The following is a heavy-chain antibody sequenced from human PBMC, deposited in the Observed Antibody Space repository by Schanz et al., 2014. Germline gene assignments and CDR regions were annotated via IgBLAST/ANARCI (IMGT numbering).Heavy chain of an antibody. D-gene: IGHD5-12*01. Sequence: QVQLLQFGGGVVQPGRSLRLSCAASGFTFSSYAMHWVRQAPGKGLEWVALISNDGSIKYYADSVEGRFTISRDNSRNTLYLQMNSLRTEYTAVYYCASPSGYSDYGTYFDFCGQGTLVTVSS. CDR3: ASPSGYSDYGTYFDF. V-gene: IGHV3-30-3*01. CDR1: GFTFSSYA. J-gene: IGHJ4*02. CDR2: ISNDGSIK.